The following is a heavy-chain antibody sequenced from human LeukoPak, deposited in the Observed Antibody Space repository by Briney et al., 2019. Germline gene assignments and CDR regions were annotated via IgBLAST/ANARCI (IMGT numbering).Heavy chain of an antibody. CDR2: INPNSGGT. V-gene: IGHV1-2*02. D-gene: IGHD3-10*01. Sequence: ASVKVSCKASGYTFTGYYMHWVRQAPGQGLEWMGWINPNSGGTNYAQKFQGRGTMTRDTSISTAYMELSRLRSDETAVYYCARDRGSGSGSYYKLFAYWGQRTLVTVSS. J-gene: IGHJ4*02. CDR3: ARDRGSGSGSYYKLFAY. CDR1: GYTFTGYY.